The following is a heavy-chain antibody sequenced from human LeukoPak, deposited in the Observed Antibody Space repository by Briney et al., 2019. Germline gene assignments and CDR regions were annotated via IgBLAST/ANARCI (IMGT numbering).Heavy chain of an antibody. CDR2: IFYSGAT. CDR3: TRQALHTDFAVDY. J-gene: IGHJ4*02. V-gene: IGHV4-61*01. Sequence: PSQTLSLTCTVSGGSISSGSYYWSWIRQPPGKGLEWIGYIFYSGATTYNPSLKSRVTISVDTSNNQFSLRLSSVTAADTAVYYCTRQALHTDFAVDYWGQGALVTVSS. D-gene: IGHD3-3*01. CDR1: GGSISSGSYY.